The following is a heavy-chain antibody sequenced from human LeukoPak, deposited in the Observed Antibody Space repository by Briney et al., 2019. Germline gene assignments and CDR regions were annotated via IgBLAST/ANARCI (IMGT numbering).Heavy chain of an antibody. CDR1: GGSISSGTYY. CDR3: ARDDIGYCSSTSRSHYFDY. J-gene: IGHJ4*02. V-gene: IGHV4-61*02. Sequence: SETLSLTCTVSGGSISSGTYYWNWIRQPAGKGLEWTGRIYTRGSTNYNPSLKSRVTISVDTSKNQFSLKLSSVTAADTAVYYCARDDIGYCSSTSRSHYFDYWGQGTLVTVSS. D-gene: IGHD2-2*01. CDR2: IYTRGST.